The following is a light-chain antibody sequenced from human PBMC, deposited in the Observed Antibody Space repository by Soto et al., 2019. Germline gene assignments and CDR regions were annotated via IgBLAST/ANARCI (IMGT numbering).Light chain of an antibody. CDR2: AAS. CDR3: QQSYSTPPLT. J-gene: IGKJ3*01. Sequence: DIQMTQSPSSLSASVGDRVTITCRASQSISSYLNWYQQKPGKAPKLLIYAASSLQSGVPSRFSGSESGTDFTLTISSLQPEDFATYYCQQSYSTPPLTFGPGTKVDIK. V-gene: IGKV1-39*01. CDR1: QSISSY.